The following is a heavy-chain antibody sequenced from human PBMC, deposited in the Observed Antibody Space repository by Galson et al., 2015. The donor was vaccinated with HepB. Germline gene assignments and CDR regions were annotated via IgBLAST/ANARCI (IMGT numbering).Heavy chain of an antibody. CDR1: GGSINDYY. CDR3: ARDSLLQPGYYGMDV. CDR2: IYYSGST. Sequence: SETLSLTCTVSGGSINDYYWSWVRLSAGKGLEWIGRIYYSGSTKYNPSLKSRVTISVDTSKKQFSLKMTSVTAADTAVYYCARDSLLQPGYYGMDVWGQGTTATVSS. D-gene: IGHD1-14*01. J-gene: IGHJ6*01. V-gene: IGHV4-4*07.